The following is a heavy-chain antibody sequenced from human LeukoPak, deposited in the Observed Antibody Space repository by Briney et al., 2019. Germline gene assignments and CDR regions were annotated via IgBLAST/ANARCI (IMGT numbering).Heavy chain of an antibody. J-gene: IGHJ2*01. CDR1: GGSISSHY. D-gene: IGHD6-13*01. V-gene: IGHV4-59*08. CDR3: ARHPAGYWYFDL. CDR2: IYYSGST. Sequence: PSETLSLTCTVSGGSISSHYWSWIRQPPGKGLEWIGYIYYSGSTNYNPSLKSRVTISVDTSKNQFSLKLSSVTAADTAVYYCARHPAGYWYFDLWGRGTLVTVSS.